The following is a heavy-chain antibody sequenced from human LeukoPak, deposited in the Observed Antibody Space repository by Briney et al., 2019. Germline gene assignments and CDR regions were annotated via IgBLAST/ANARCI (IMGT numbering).Heavy chain of an antibody. J-gene: IGHJ6*02. CDR3: ARGAYSSSWYEYYYYYGMDV. Sequence: GASVKVSCKASGYSFTGYFLHWVRQAPGQGLEWMAWINPNSGDTNYAQKFQGRVTMTRNTSISTAYMELSSLRSEDTAVYYCARGAYSSSWYEYYYYYGMDVWGQGTTVTVS. V-gene: IGHV1-2*02. CDR2: INPNSGDT. D-gene: IGHD6-13*01. CDR1: GYSFTGYF.